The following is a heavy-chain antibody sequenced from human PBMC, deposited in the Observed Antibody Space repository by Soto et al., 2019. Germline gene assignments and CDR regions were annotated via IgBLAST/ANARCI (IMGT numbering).Heavy chain of an antibody. D-gene: IGHD6-13*01. CDR2: IWNDGSFQ. CDR3: ARGIGVAGRFFYYYGLDV. CDR1: GMTFSQSA. J-gene: IGHJ6*02. V-gene: IGHV3-33*04. Sequence: GGSLRLSCAASGMTFSQSAMHWVRQAPGKGLEWVAGIWNDGSFQDYVDSVKGRFSISRDNSKNTLYLQMNNLRADDTAIYYCARGIGVAGRFFYYYGLDVWGQGTPVTVSS.